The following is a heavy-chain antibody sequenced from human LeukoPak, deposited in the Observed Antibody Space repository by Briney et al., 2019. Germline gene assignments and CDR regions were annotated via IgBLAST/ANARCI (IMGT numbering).Heavy chain of an antibody. V-gene: IGHV4-30-4*01. CDR3: ARDVTDRYYGMDV. D-gene: IGHD1-20*01. J-gene: IGHJ6*02. CDR1: GGSISSGDYY. Sequence: SETLSLTCTVSGGSISSGDYYWSWLRQPPGTGLEWIGYIYYSGSTYYNPSLKSRVTISVDTSKNQFSLKLSSVTAADTAVYYCARDVTDRYYGMDVWGQGTTVTVSS. CDR2: IYYSGST.